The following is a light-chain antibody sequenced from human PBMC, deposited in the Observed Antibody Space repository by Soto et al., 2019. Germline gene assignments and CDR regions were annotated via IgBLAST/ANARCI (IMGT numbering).Light chain of an antibody. Sequence: QSALTQPPSVSGSPGQSVAISCTGTNSDVGSYNRVSWYQQPPGTAPKVMIYEVSNRPSGVPDRFSGSKSGNTASLTISGLQAEDEADYYCSSYTSSSTYVFGTGTKVTVL. CDR3: SSYTSSSTYV. CDR2: EVS. CDR1: NSDVGSYNR. J-gene: IGLJ1*01. V-gene: IGLV2-18*02.